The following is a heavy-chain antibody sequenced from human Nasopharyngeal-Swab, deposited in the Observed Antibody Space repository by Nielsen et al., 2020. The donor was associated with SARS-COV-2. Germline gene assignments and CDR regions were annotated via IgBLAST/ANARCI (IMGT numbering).Heavy chain of an antibody. V-gene: IGHV1-46*02. J-gene: IGHJ3*02. D-gene: IGHD1/OR15-1a*01. CDR1: GYSFNTYY. Sequence: ASVKVSCKASGYSFNTYYMHWVRQPPGQALEGMGVISRDDGTRNYPQKFRGRVPMTRDTSTNTVYLDLSSLQSEDTAVYYCARGPNTHNAFDIWGQGTMVTGSS. CDR2: ISRDDGTR. CDR3: ARGPNTHNAFDI.